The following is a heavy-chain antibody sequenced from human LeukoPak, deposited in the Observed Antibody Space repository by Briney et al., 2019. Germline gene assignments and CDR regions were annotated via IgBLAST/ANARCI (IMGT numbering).Heavy chain of an antibody. CDR1: GFTFGSHA. D-gene: IGHD5-18*01. CDR3: GKTTVGYSSGQKPAWPVDF. CDR2: IFRSGGSP. Sequence: GGSLRLSCEASGFTFGSHAMYWVRQAPGKGLGWVAGIFRSGGSPHYADSVKGRFTISRDNPRNTVYLQINSLRAEDTAVYYCGKTTVGYSSGQKPAWPVDFWGQGTLVTVSS. V-gene: IGHV3-23*01. J-gene: IGHJ4*02.